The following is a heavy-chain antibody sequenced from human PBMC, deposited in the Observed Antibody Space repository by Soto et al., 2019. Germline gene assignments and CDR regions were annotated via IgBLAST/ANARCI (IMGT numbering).Heavy chain of an antibody. D-gene: IGHD2-15*01. Sequence: QVQVVQSGAEVKKPGASVKVACKASGYSFDTFGMSWVRQAPGQGLEWMGWISIEKGDTNSAQKFQDRVTMITDTSTSTAYMELRSLTSDDTAVYYCARCYCSVGSCFTCWHFDLWGRGTLVTVSS. CDR2: ISIEKGDT. V-gene: IGHV1-18*01. CDR1: GYSFDTFG. CDR3: ARCYCSVGSCFTCWHFDL. J-gene: IGHJ2*01.